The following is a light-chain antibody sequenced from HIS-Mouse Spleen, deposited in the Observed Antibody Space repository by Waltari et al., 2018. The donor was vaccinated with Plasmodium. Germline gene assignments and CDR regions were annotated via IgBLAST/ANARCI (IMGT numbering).Light chain of an antibody. J-gene: IGLJ2*01. CDR2: EVS. CDR3: SSYAGSNNLV. V-gene: IGLV2-8*01. CDR1: SSDVGGYKY. Sequence: QPALTQPPSASGSPGPSVTISCTGTSSDVGGYKYVPWYQHHPGKAPKLMIYEVSPRPSGVPDRFSGSKSGNTASLTVSGLQAGDEADYYCSSYAGSNNLVFGGGTKLTVL.